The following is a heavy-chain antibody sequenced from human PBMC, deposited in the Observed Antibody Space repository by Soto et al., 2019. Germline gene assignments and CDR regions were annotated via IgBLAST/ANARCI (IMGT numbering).Heavy chain of an antibody. CDR1: GFIFSSYG. Sequence: GGSLRLSCSASGFIFSSYGMHWVRQAPGKGLEWVAVIWYDGSNKYYADSVKGRFTISRDNSKNTLYLQMNSLRAEDTAVYYCARDLYYYDSSGYGFDYWGQGTLVTVSS. CDR3: ARDLYYYDSSGYGFDY. D-gene: IGHD3-22*01. J-gene: IGHJ4*02. CDR2: IWYDGSNK. V-gene: IGHV3-33*01.